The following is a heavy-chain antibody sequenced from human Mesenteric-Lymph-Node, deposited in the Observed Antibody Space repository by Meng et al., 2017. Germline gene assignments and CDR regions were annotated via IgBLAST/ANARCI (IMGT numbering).Heavy chain of an antibody. Sequence: GESLKISCKGSGYSFTSYWIGRVRQMPGKGLEWMGIIYPGDSDTRYSPSFQGQVTISADKSISTAYLQWSSLKASDTAMYYCARSSKWPSYYYYYYGMDVWGQGTTVTVSS. D-gene: IGHD4-11*01. J-gene: IGHJ6*02. CDR2: IYPGDSDT. CDR1: GYSFTSYW. CDR3: ARSSKWPSYYYYYYGMDV. V-gene: IGHV5-51*01.